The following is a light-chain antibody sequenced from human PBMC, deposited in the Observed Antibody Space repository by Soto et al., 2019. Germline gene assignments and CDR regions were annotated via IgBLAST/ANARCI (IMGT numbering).Light chain of an antibody. Sequence: SYELTQPPSVSVSPGQTARITCSGDALPKHYAYWYQQKPRQAPVLVIYKDSERPSGIPERFSGSSSGTTVTLTISGVQAEDEADYYCQSADSSGTYVFGTGTKLTVL. CDR3: QSADSSGTYV. J-gene: IGLJ1*01. CDR2: KDS. V-gene: IGLV3-25*03. CDR1: ALPKHY.